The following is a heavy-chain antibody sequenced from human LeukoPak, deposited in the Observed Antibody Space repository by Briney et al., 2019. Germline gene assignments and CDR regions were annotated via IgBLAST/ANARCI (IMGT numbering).Heavy chain of an antibody. CDR1: GLTLSNYD. CDR2: ISVSGTGT. Sequence: PGGSLRLSCAASGLTLSNYDMSWVRQAPGKGLEWVSGISVSGTGTYYAASVKDRFTISRDNSKNALYLQMNSLRAEDTAVYYCARGFDYWGQGTLVTVSS. CDR3: ARGFDY. J-gene: IGHJ4*02. V-gene: IGHV3-23*01.